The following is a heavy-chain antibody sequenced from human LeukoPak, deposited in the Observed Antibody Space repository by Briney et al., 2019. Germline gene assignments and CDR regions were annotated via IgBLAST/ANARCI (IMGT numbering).Heavy chain of an antibody. CDR2: ISGDGSIT. Sequence: GGSLRLSCAPSGFTFSLYAMTWVRQAPGKGLEWVSDISGDGSITYYADSVRGRFTISRDNSNNRLYLQMNSLRAEDTAIYYCARQPAGYSYGAGAFDIWGQGTMVTVSS. V-gene: IGHV3-23*01. CDR3: ARQPAGYSYGAGAFDI. J-gene: IGHJ3*02. CDR1: GFTFSLYA. D-gene: IGHD5-18*01.